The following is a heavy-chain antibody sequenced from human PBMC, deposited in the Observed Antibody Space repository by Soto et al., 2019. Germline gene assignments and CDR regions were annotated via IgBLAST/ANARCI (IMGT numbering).Heavy chain of an antibody. V-gene: IGHV4-59*01. D-gene: IGHD6-19*01. Sequence: SETLSLTCTVSGGSISSYYWSWIRQPPGKGLEWIGYIYYSGSTNYNPSLKSRVTISVDTSKNQFSLKLSSVTAADTAVYYCGRGDRGGGEYYNWFAPGGGGPLVTVS. J-gene: IGHJ5*02. CDR3: GRGDRGGGEYYNWFAP. CDR2: IYYSGST. CDR1: GGSISSYY.